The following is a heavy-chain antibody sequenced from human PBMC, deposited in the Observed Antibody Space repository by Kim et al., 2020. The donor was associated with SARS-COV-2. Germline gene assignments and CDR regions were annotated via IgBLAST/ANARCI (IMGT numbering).Heavy chain of an antibody. V-gene: IGHV1-69*04. CDR2: IVPYAGVT. D-gene: IGHD2-15*01. CDR3: ARGFGGTSGYFNY. CDR1: GGTFRNSA. J-gene: IGHJ4*02. Sequence: SVKVSCKASGGTFRNSALSWIRQAPGQGLEWMGRIVPYAGVTNYSQTFQGRLTITADSSATTSYMELTSLRSDDTAVYFCARGFGGTSGYFNYWVQGT.